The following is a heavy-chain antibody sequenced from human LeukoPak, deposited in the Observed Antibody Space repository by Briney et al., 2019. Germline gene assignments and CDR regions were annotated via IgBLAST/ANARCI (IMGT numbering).Heavy chain of an antibody. V-gene: IGHV4-34*01. CDR2: INHSGST. J-gene: IGHJ1*01. CDR1: GGSFSGYY. Sequence: SETLSLTCAVYGGSFSGYYWSWIRQPPGKGLEWIGEINHSGSTNYDPSLKSRVTISVDTSKNQFSLKLSSVTAADTAVYYCARGNSYYDTSGYFPWESFQHWGQGTLVTVSS. D-gene: IGHD3-22*01. CDR3: ARGNSYYDTSGYFPWESFQH.